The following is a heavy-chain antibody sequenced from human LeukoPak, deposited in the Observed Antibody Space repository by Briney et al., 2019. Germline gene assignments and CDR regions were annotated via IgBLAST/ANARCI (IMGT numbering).Heavy chain of an antibody. CDR2: ISGSGSYL. CDR1: RFTLCSYT. Sequence: VGSLSLSCAPSRFTLCSYTMSWVRQAPGGGQEWVSSISGSGSYLYYAHPVKGRFTISQANAKTSLCLHMNSLRAEATSVSYVARLMWELPPHYYYMDVWGKGTTVTTSS. V-gene: IGHV3-21*01. D-gene: IGHD1-26*01. CDR3: ARLMWELPPHYYYMDV. J-gene: IGHJ6*03.